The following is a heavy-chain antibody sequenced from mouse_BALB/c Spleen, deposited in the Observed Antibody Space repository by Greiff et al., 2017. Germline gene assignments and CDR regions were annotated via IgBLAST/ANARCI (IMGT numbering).Heavy chain of an antibody. J-gene: IGHJ4*01. V-gene: IGHV2-6-2*01. CDR3: ARHSLGNYYAMDY. D-gene: IGHD4-1*01. Sequence: QVQLQESGPDLVAPSQSLSITCTVSGFSLTSYGVHWVRQPPGKGLEWLVVIWSDGSTTYNSALKSRLSISKDNSKSQVFLKMNSLQTDDTAMYYCARHSLGNYYAMDYWGQGTSVTVSS. CDR1: GFSLTSYG. CDR2: IWSDGST.